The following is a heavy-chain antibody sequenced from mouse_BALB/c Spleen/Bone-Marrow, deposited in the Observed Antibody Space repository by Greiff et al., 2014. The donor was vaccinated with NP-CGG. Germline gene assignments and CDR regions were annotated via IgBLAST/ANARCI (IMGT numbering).Heavy chain of an antibody. J-gene: IGHJ4*01. D-gene: IGHD3-3*01. Sequence: SITCTVPGFSINSYDVHWVRQPTGKGLEWLGVIFSVGRTDHESVFLSTLIISKDNSKIQVFFQMTSLQADYTAIYYCARQLFRCHDMYSWGPGTSLPLPS. CDR2: IFSVGRT. CDR3: ARQLFRCHDMYS. CDR1: GFSINSYD. V-gene: IGHV2-4*02.